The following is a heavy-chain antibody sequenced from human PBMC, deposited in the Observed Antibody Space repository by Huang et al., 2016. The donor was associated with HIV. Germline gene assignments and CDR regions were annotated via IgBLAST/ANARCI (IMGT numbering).Heavy chain of an antibody. J-gene: IGHJ4*02. CDR3: ARQSAPRRMIRGLLYLFDF. CDR2: ISHSGAS. Sequence: QVRLQQWGPGILKSSETLTLTCAVYGGSLNGFFWSWIRQPPGKGLQWLGEISHSGASYYNPSLKSRGSMSVDASKNQFSLNLTSVTAADTAVYYCARQSAPRRMIRGLLYLFDFWGQGGLVTVSS. V-gene: IGHV4-34*01. CDR1: GGSLNGFF. D-gene: IGHD3-10*01.